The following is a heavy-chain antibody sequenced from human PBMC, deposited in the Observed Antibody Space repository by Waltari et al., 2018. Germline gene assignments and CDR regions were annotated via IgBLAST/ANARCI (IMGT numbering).Heavy chain of an antibody. J-gene: IGHJ4*02. CDR2: IHYDGSNK. CDR3: VSPLSAAATGEHY. D-gene: IGHD6-13*01. Sequence: QVHLVESGGGVVQPGGSLRLSCAASGFTFSSYGMHWVRQAPGKGLEWVTCIHYDGSNKYYADSVKGRFTISRDNSKNTLYLQMNSLRAEDTAMYYCVSPLSAAATGEHYWGQGTLVTVSS. V-gene: IGHV3-30*02. CDR1: GFTFSSYG.